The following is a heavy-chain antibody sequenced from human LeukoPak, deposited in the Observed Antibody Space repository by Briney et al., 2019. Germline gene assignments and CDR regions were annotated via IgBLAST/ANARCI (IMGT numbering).Heavy chain of an antibody. V-gene: IGHV4-39*02. D-gene: IGHD6-19*01. CDR3: ARDDSSGWYGFDY. CDR2: IYYSGST. CDR1: GGSISSSSYY. J-gene: IGHJ4*02. Sequence: SETLSLTCTVSGGSISSSSYYWGWTRQPPGKGLEWIGSIYYSGSTYYNPSLKSRVTISVDTSKNQFSLKLSSLTAADTAVYYCARDDSSGWYGFDYWGQGTLVTVSS.